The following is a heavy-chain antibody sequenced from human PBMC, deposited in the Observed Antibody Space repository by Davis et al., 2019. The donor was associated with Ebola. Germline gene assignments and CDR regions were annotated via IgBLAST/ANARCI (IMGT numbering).Heavy chain of an antibody. D-gene: IGHD6-19*01. V-gene: IGHV1-69*13. Sequence: SVKVSCKASGGTFSSYAISWVRQAPGQGLEWMGGIIPIFGTANYAQKFQGRVTITADESTSTAYMELSSLRSEDTAVYYCAAPSELIAVAGYYYYGMDVWGQGTTVTVSS. CDR2: IIPIFGTA. CDR3: AAPSELIAVAGYYYYGMDV. J-gene: IGHJ6*02. CDR1: GGTFSSYA.